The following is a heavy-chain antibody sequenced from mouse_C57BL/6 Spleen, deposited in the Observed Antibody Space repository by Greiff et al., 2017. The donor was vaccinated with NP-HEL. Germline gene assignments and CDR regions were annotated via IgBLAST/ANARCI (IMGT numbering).Heavy chain of an antibody. CDR1: GYTFTSYW. Sequence: QVQLQQPGAELVRPGTSVKLSCKASGYTFTSYWMHWVKQRPGQGLEWIGVIDPSDSYTNYNQKFKGKATLTVDTSSSTAYMQLSSLTSEDSAVYYCASYDYDEGNWYFDVWGTGTTVTVSS. J-gene: IGHJ1*03. CDR3: ASYDYDEGNWYFDV. V-gene: IGHV1-59*01. D-gene: IGHD2-4*01. CDR2: IDPSDSYT.